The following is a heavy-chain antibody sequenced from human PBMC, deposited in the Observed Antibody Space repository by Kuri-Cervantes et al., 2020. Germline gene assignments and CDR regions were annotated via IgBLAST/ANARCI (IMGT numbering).Heavy chain of an antibody. V-gene: IGHV1-8*02. CDR2: MNPNSGNT. Sequence: ASVKVSCKASGYTFTGYYMHWVRQAPGQGLEWMGWMNPNSGNTGYAQKFQGRVTMTRNTSISTAYMELSSLRSKDTAVYYCARPDPETYYYGSGSDRNYYYYGMDVWGQGTTVTVSS. J-gene: IGHJ6*02. D-gene: IGHD3-10*01. CDR3: ARPDPETYYYGSGSDRNYYYYGMDV. CDR1: GYTFTGYY.